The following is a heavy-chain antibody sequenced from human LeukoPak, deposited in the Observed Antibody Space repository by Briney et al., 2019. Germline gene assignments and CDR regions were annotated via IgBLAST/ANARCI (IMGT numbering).Heavy chain of an antibody. V-gene: IGHV3-7*01. J-gene: IGHJ4*02. CDR2: IKQDGSEK. D-gene: IGHD2-15*01. Sequence: PGGSLRLSCAASGFTFSSCWMSWVSQAAGKGLEWVANIKQDGSEKYYVDSVKGRFTISRDNAKNSLYLQMNSLRAEDTAVYYCARDVYCSGGSCYSGYFDYWGQGTLVTVSS. CDR1: GFTFSSCW. CDR3: ARDVYCSGGSCYSGYFDY.